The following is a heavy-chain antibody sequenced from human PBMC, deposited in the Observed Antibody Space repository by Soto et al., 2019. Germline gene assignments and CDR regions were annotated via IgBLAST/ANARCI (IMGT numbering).Heavy chain of an antibody. J-gene: IGHJ4*02. CDR1: GFTFSSYA. CDR3: AKGSGYSSGWYDPLFDY. V-gene: IGHV3-23*01. Sequence: GGSLRPSCAASGFTFSSYAMSWVRQAPGKGLEWVSAISGSGGSTYYADSVKGRFTISRDNSKNTLYLQMNSLRAEDTAVYYCAKGSGYSSGWYDPLFDYWGQGTLVTVSS. CDR2: ISGSGGST. D-gene: IGHD6-19*01.